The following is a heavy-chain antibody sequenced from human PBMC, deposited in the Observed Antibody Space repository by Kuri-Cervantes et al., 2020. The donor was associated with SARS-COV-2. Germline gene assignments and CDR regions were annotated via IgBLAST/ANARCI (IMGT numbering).Heavy chain of an antibody. J-gene: IGHJ5*02. CDR1: GFTVSSNY. CDR3: AKDMISRLLWFGESPYNWFDT. D-gene: IGHD3-10*01. V-gene: IGHV3-74*01. Sequence: GESLKISCAASGFTVSSNYMSWVRQAPGKGLVWVSRINSDGSSTSYADSVKGRFTISRDNSKNTLYLQMNSLRAEDTAVYYCAKDMISRLLWFGESPYNWFDTWGQGTLVTVSS. CDR2: INSDGSST.